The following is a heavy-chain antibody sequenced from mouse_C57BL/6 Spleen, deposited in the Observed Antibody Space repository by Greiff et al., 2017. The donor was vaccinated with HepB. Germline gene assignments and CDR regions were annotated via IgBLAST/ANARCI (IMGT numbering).Heavy chain of an antibody. D-gene: IGHD1-1*01. J-gene: IGHJ1*03. CDR3: ARDYYGSSYHWYFDV. Sequence: DVMLVESGGGLVKPGGSLKLSCAASGFTFSDYGMHWVRQAPEKGLEWVAYISSGSSTIYYADTVKGRFTISRDNAKNTLFLQMTSLRSEDTAMYYCARDYYGSSYHWYFDVWGTGTTVTVSS. CDR2: ISSGSSTI. CDR1: GFTFSDYG. V-gene: IGHV5-17*01.